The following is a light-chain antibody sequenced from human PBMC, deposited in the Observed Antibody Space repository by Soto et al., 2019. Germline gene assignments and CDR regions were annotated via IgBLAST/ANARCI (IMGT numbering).Light chain of an antibody. CDR3: QEYKSYSPYT. CDR2: RAS. Sequence: DIPLTQFPSTLSASIGDRVTITCRATQTIGGWLAWYQQKPGKAPKLLIYRASSLETGVPSRFSGSGSGTEFPLTISSLQPDDFASYYCQEYKSYSPYTFGQGTRLEIK. CDR1: QTIGGW. J-gene: IGKJ2*01. V-gene: IGKV1-5*03.